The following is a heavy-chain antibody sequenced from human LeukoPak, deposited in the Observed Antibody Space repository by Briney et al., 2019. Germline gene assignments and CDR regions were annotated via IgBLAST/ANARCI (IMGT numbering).Heavy chain of an antibody. CDR1: GLTFSNYA. Sequence: GGSLRLSCAASGLTFSNYAMSWVRQAPGKGLEWVSSISGSGGSTHYADSVKGRFTISRDNSKSTMYLQVNSLRAEDTAVYYCAKGSTYFFGSGTSDDAFDIWGQGTMVTVSS. CDR3: AKGSTYFFGSGTSDDAFDI. D-gene: IGHD3-10*01. CDR2: ISGSGGST. V-gene: IGHV3-23*01. J-gene: IGHJ3*02.